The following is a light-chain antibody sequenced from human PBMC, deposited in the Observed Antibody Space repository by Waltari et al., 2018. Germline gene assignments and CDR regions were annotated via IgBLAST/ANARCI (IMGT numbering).Light chain of an antibody. J-gene: IGLJ1*01. CDR1: KNRSLR. Sequence: SYVVTQSPSVSVAPGKTAQISHGGEKNRSLRGHWYEVKAGQAPVLVVYDDRDRPSGVPERFSGSNAGNTATLTISRVEAGDEADYYCQVWNGGNDHDFVFGSGT. CDR3: QVWNGGNDHDFV. CDR2: DDR. V-gene: IGLV3-21*03.